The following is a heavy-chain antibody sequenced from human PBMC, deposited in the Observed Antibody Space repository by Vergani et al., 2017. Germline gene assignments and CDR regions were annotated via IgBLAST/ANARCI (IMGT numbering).Heavy chain of an antibody. CDR1: GFTFSSYA. Sequence: EVQLLESGGGLVQPGGSLRLSCAASGFTFSSYAMSWVRQGPGKGLEWVSAISGSGGSTYYADSVKGRFTISRDNSKNTLYLQMNSLRAEDTAVYYCAKDSRQLGSVDYWGQGTLVTVSS. J-gene: IGHJ4*02. CDR2: ISGSGGST. D-gene: IGHD6-6*01. CDR3: AKDSRQLGSVDY. V-gene: IGHV3-23*01.